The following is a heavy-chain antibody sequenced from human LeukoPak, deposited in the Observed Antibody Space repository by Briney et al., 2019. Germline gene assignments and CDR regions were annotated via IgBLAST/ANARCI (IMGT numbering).Heavy chain of an antibody. V-gene: IGHV4-59*08. J-gene: IGHJ4*02. CDR1: GGSISSYY. D-gene: IGHD5-24*01. CDR3: ARSGREMATSFDY. CDR2: IYYSGST. Sequence: SETLSLTCTVSGGSISSYYWSWLRQPPGKGLEWIGYIYYSGSTNYNPSLKSRVTISVDTSKNQFSLKLSSVTAADTAVYYCARSGREMATSFDYWGQGTLVTVSS.